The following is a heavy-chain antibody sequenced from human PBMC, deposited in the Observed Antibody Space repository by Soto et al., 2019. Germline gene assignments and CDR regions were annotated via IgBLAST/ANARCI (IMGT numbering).Heavy chain of an antibody. Sequence: QVQLQESGPGLVKPSETLSLTCTVSGGSISSSSYYWGWVRQPPGRGLEWIGSIDYSGNTYYKPSLKSRDTISVDTSKNQFSLKLSYVTAADTAVYYCARQTYTYGPVGTWGQGTLVTVSS. J-gene: IGHJ5*02. CDR3: ARQTYTYGPVGT. V-gene: IGHV4-39*01. CDR1: GGSISSSSYY. D-gene: IGHD5-18*01. CDR2: IDYSGNT.